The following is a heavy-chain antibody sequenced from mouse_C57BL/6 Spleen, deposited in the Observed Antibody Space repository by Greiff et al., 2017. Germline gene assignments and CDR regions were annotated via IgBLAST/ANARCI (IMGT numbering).Heavy chain of an antibody. Sequence: QVQLQQSGAELVKPGASVKLSCKASGYTFTSYWMHWVKQRPGQGLEWIGMIHPNSGSTNYNEKFKSKATLTVDKSSSTAYMQLSSLTSEDSAVYYCARYDYDEAMDYWGQGTSVTVSS. J-gene: IGHJ4*01. CDR1: GYTFTSYW. CDR2: IHPNSGST. D-gene: IGHD2-4*01. V-gene: IGHV1-64*01. CDR3: ARYDYDEAMDY.